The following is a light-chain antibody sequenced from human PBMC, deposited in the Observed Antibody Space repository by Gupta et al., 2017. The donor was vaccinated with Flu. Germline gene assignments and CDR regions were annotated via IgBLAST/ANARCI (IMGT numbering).Light chain of an antibody. CDR2: EAT. V-gene: IGKV5-2*01. Sequence: ETTLTQSPSFMSATPGDKVNISFKASQDIDDDMDWYQQKPGEAASFIIQEATTLGTGVPTRFSGSGYGTDFTLTIKNIESEDAAYYCCRQYYDLPLTFGQGTKVEIK. CDR1: QDIDDD. CDR3: RQYYDLPLT. J-gene: IGKJ1*01.